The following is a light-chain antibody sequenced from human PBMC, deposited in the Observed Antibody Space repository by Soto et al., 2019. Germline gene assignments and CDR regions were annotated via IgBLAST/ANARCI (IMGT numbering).Light chain of an antibody. Sequence: QSALTQPRSVSGSPGQSVTISCTGTSGDVGAYDRVSWYQHHPTKAPKLIIYDVTNRPSGVPYRVSGSKSGSTASLTISGLQAEDEADYYCCSHAGGSSWVFGGGTKLPVL. CDR2: DVT. CDR1: SGDVGAYDR. V-gene: IGLV2-11*01. CDR3: CSHAGGSSWV. J-gene: IGLJ3*02.